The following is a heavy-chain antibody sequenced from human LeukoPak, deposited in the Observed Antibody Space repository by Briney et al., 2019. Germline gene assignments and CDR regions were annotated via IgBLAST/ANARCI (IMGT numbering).Heavy chain of an antibody. D-gene: IGHD3-22*01. J-gene: IGHJ4*02. CDR2: IYYSGST. CDR3: ALGADYYDSSTTFDY. V-gene: IGHV4-39*01. Sequence: PSETLSLTCTVSGGSISSYYWGWIRQPPGKGLEWIGSIYYSGSTYYNPSLKSRVTISVDTSKNQFSLKLSSVTAADTAVYYCALGADYYDSSTTFDYWGQGTLVTVSS. CDR1: GGSISSYY.